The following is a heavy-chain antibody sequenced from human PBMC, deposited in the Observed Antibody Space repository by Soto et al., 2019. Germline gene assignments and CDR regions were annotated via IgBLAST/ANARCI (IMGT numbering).Heavy chain of an antibody. CDR3: ATVQPDVGNYAGYYFDY. J-gene: IGHJ4*02. CDR2: IYYSGST. CDR1: GGSISSYY. V-gene: IGHV4-59*12. D-gene: IGHD4-4*01. Sequence: SETLSLTCTVSGGSISSYYWSWIRQPPGKGLEWIGYIYYSGSTYYNPSLKSRVTISVDTSKNQFSLKLSSVTAADTAVYYCATVQPDVGNYAGYYFDYSGQGTLLTVSS.